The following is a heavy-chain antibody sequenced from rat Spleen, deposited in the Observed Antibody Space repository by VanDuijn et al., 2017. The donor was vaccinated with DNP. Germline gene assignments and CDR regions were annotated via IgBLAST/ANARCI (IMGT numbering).Heavy chain of an antibody. J-gene: IGHJ3*01. CDR2: INYDGRNT. CDR1: GFNFNTYD. Sequence: EVQLVQSGGGLVQPGGSMKLSCAASGFNFNTYDMAWVRLAPKKGLEWVANINYDGRNTNFRDSVRGRFTISRDNAATTLYLHMDSLTSEDTATYYCARDSSSAWWGQGTQVTVSS. D-gene: IGHD1-2*01. V-gene: IGHV5-7*01. CDR3: ARDSSSAW.